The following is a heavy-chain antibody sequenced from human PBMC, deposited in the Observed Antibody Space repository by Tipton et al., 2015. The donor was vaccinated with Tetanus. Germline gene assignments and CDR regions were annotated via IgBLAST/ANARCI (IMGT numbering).Heavy chain of an antibody. Sequence: GSLRLSCAASGFTFSDYYMSWIRQAPGKGLEWVSYISSSGSTIYYADPVKGRFSISRDNSKNTVYLQMNSLRDEDTAVYYCAKDPASRGWFDPWGQGTLVSVSS. J-gene: IGHJ5*02. V-gene: IGHV3-11*01. CDR2: ISSSGSTI. CDR3: AKDPASRGWFDP. CDR1: GFTFSDYY.